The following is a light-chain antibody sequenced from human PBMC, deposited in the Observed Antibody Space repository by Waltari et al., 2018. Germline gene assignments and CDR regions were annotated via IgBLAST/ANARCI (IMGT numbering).Light chain of an antibody. CDR2: AGS. Sequence: DIQMTQSPSSLSASVGDTVTITCRASQNIDKYLNGYHQKSGNAPKLLIFAGSPLQTGVPSRFSGSGSGTDFTLTISDLQPEDFATYFCQQSYRSPWTFGLGTQVDIK. CDR1: QNIDKY. CDR3: QQSYRSPWT. V-gene: IGKV1-39*01. J-gene: IGKJ1*01.